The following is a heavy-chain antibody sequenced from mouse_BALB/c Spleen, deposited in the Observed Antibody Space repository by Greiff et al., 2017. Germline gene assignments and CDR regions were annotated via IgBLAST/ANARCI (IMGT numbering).Heavy chain of an antibody. D-gene: IGHD1-1*01. CDR3: ARHDYGSSLNWYFDV. J-gene: IGHJ1*01. CDR2: ISSGGGST. CDR1: GFAFSSYD. Sequence: EVKLVESGGGLVKPGGSLKLSCAASGFAFSSYDMSWVRQTPEKRLEWVAYISSGGGSTYYPDTVKGRFTISRDNAKNTLYLQMSSLKSEDTAMYYCARHDYGSSLNWYFDVWGAGTTVTVSS. V-gene: IGHV5-12-1*01.